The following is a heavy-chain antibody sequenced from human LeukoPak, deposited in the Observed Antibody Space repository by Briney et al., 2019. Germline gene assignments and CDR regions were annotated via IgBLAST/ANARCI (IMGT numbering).Heavy chain of an antibody. CDR1: GASISSYY. Sequence: SETLSLTCTVSGASISSYYWSWIRQPPGKGLEWIGDIYYSGSIKYNPSLKSRVTMSVDTSKNQFSLKLSSVTAADTAIYYCARENPSGYYNRPIDYWGQGTLITVSS. CDR2: IYYSGSI. V-gene: IGHV4-59*01. D-gene: IGHD3-22*01. CDR3: ARENPSGYYNRPIDY. J-gene: IGHJ4*02.